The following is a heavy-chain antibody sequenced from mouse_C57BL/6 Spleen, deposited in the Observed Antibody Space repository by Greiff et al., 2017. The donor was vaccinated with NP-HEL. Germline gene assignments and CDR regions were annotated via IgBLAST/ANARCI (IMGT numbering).Heavy chain of an antibody. J-gene: IGHJ1*03. D-gene: IGHD1-1*01. CDR3: ARREAGYYGRSAYWCCGV. Sequence: VQLQQSGAELVKPGASVKLSCKASGYTFTEYTIHWVKQRSGQGLEWIGWFYPGSGSIQYNEKFKDKATLTADKSSSTAYMELSRLTSEDSAVFCWARREAGYYGRSAYWCCGVWGTGTTVTVSS. CDR2: FYPGSGSI. CDR1: GYTFTEYT. V-gene: IGHV1-62-2*01.